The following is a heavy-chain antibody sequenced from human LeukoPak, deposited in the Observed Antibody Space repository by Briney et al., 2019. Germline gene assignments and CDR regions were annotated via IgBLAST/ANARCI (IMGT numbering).Heavy chain of an antibody. V-gene: IGHV5-51*01. CDR2: IYPGDYDT. CDR3: ARHVDYGGNSGSGWFDP. D-gene: IGHD4-23*01. CDR1: GYSLTNYW. Sequence: GEALKVSCQGSGYSLTNYWIDWVRQMPGKGREGVGIIYPGDYDTRYSPSFQGQVTISADKSINTAYLQWSSLKASDTAMYYCARHVDYGGNSGSGWFDPWGQGTLVTVSS. J-gene: IGHJ5*02.